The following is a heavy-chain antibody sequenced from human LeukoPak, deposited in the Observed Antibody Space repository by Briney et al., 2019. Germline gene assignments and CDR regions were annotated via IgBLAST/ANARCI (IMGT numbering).Heavy chain of an antibody. J-gene: IGHJ6*02. CDR2: INPSGGST. D-gene: IGHD2-21*02. CDR1: GYTFTSYY. Sequence: ASVKVSCKASGYTFTSYYMHWVRQAPGQGLEWMGIINPSGGSTSYAQKFQGRVTMTRDTSTSTVYMELSSLRSEDTAVYYCARENFRRGGGDFSPYYYYGMDVWGQGTTVTVSS. CDR3: ARENFRRGGGDFSPYYYYGMDV. V-gene: IGHV1-46*01.